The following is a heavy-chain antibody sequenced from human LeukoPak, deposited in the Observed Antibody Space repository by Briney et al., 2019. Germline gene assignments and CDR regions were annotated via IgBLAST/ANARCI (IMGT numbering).Heavy chain of an antibody. CDR2: ISGSGDNT. CDR1: GFTFSSFA. V-gene: IGHV3-23*01. D-gene: IGHD3-22*01. CDR3: AKGSYYDSSGSFYFDY. Sequence: GGSLRLSCAASGFTFSSFAMNWVRQAPGEGLEWVSGISGSGDNTYYADSVKGRFTISRDNSKNTLYVQVNSLGTEDTAAYYCAKGSYYDSSGSFYFDYWGQGTLVTVSS. J-gene: IGHJ4*02.